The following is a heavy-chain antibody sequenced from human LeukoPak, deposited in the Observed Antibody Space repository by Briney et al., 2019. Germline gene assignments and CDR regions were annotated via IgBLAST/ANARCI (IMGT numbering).Heavy chain of an antibody. Sequence: GGSLRLSCAASGFTFSSYWMHWVRQAPGKGLEWVSRINTDGSSTSYADSVKGRFTISRDNAKNTLYLQMNNLTTEDTAVYYCARGSSTSSQDWGQGTLVTVSS. J-gene: IGHJ4*02. D-gene: IGHD2-2*01. CDR2: INTDGSST. CDR3: ARGSSTSSQD. V-gene: IGHV3-74*01. CDR1: GFTFSSYW.